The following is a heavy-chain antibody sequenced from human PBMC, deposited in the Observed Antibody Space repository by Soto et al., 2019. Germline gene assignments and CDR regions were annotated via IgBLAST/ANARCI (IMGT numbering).Heavy chain of an antibody. CDR1: GDSINIDNYY. CDR2: IYYRGNT. CDR3: ARLEGLATISYYFDY. Sequence: PSETLSLTCSVSGDSINIDNYYWGWIRQPPGKGLEWIGSIYYRGNTYYNPSLKTRVTISLDKSKSQFSLKLNSVTAADSAVYFCARLEGLATISYYFDYWGQGTLVTVSS. J-gene: IGHJ4*02. V-gene: IGHV4-39*01. D-gene: IGHD3-9*01.